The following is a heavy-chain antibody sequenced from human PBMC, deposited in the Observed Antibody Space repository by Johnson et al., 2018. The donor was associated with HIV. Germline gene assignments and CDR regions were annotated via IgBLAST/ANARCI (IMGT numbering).Heavy chain of an antibody. V-gene: IGHV3-66*01. D-gene: IGHD1-14*01. J-gene: IGHJ3*02. CDR1: GFTVSSNY. CDR3: ARDDRPDGFDI. CDR2: IYSGGDT. Sequence: MLLVESGGGLVQPGGSLRLSCAASGFTVSSNYMSWVRQAPGKGLEWVSVIYSGGDTYYADSVKGRFTIYRDRSKNTVSLQMNSLRVEDTAVYYCARDDRPDGFDIWGQGTMVTVSS.